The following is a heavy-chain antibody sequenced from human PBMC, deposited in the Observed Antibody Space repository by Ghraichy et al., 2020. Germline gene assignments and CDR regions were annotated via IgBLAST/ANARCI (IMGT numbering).Heavy chain of an antibody. CDR3: ARDSSGSYSDY. J-gene: IGHJ4*02. Sequence: GGSLRLSCAASGFTFSSYGMHWVRQAPGKGLEWVAVISYDGSNKYYADSVKGRFTISRDNSKNTLYLQMNSLRAEDTAVYYCARDSSGSYSDYWGQGTLVTVSS. D-gene: IGHD1-26*01. CDR1: GFTFSSYG. CDR2: ISYDGSNK. V-gene: IGHV3-30*03.